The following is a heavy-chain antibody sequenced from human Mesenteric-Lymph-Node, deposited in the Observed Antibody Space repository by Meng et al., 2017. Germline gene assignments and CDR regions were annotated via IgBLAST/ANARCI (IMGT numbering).Heavy chain of an antibody. CDR3: ARSVRGPPTKEFDF. Sequence: QVELQESGPRLGKPSETLSLPCTVSGASTSSAYWSWIRQPAGKGLEWIGRVYNNGGTDYNPSLKSRVTVSRDTSKNQLSLKLSSVTAADTAVYYCARSVRGPPTKEFDFWGQGTLVTVSS. CDR2: VYNNGGT. J-gene: IGHJ4*02. V-gene: IGHV4-4*07. D-gene: IGHD3-3*01. CDR1: GASTSSAY.